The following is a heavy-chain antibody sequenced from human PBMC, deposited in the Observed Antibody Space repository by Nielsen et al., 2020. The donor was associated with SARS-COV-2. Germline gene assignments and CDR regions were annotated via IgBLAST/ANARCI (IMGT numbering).Heavy chain of an antibody. D-gene: IGHD2/OR15-2a*01. CDR3: ARPTFLPVARGSNSFDAFDM. V-gene: IGHV1-8*01. Sequence: ASVKVSCKASGYTFTSYDINWVRQATGQGLEWMGWMNPNIGKAGYAQRFQGRLTMTSDTSTSTAYMELSSLRSEDTAVYYCARPTFLPVARGSNSFDAFDMWGQGTMVTVSS. CDR2: MNPNIGKA. CDR1: GYTFTSYD. J-gene: IGHJ3*02.